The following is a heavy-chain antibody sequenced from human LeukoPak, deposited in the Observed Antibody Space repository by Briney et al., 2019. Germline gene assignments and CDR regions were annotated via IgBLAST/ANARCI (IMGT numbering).Heavy chain of an antibody. CDR2: ISAYNGNT. CDR1: GYTFTSYG. D-gene: IGHD3-10*01. Sequence: ASVKVPCKASGYTFTSYGISWVRQAPGQGLEWMGWISAYNGNTNYAQKLQGRVTMTTDTSTSTAYMELRSLRSDDTAVYYCARVFYGSGSYYNGYGMDVWGQGTTVTVSS. J-gene: IGHJ6*02. V-gene: IGHV1-18*01. CDR3: ARVFYGSGSYYNGYGMDV.